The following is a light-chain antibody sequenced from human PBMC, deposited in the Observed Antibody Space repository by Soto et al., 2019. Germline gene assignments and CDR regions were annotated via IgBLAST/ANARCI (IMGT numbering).Light chain of an antibody. V-gene: IGLV2-14*01. Sequence: QSVLTQPASLSVFPGQSSTISCTRTSSDVGGYNYVSWYQQHPGKAPKLMIYDVSNRPSGVSNRFSGSKSGNTASLTISGLQAEDEADYYCSSYTSSSTLYVFGTGTKVTVL. J-gene: IGLJ1*01. CDR1: SSDVGGYNY. CDR2: DVS. CDR3: SSYTSSSTLYV.